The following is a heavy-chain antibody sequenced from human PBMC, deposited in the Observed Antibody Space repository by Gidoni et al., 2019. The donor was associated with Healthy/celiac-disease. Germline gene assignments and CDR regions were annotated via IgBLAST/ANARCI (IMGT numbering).Heavy chain of an antibody. J-gene: IGHJ4*02. D-gene: IGHD2-15*01. CDR3: ARARLPFDY. Sequence: EVQLLESGGCLVQPGVSLRLSCAASGFTFSSYSMNWVRQAPGKGLEWVSYISSSSSTIYYADSVKGRFTISRDNAKNSLYLQMNSLRAEDTAVYYCARARLPFDYWGQGTLVTVSS. CDR1: GFTFSSYS. V-gene: IGHV3-48*01. CDR2: ISSSSSTI.